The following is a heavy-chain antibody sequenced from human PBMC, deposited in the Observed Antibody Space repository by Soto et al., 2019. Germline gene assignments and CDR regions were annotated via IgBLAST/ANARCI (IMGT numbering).Heavy chain of an antibody. V-gene: IGHV1-2*02. CDR2: INPDSGIT. J-gene: IGHJ4*02. Sequence: QVQLVQSGADVRKPGASVKVSCNSSGYSFTEYYIHRVRQAPGQGLEWMGCINPDSGITKKAQRFQGRVTLTGDTSINTAYMELTGLTSDDTAVYYCVRDSGRSLASVRFDYWGQGTLVIVSS. D-gene: IGHD6-19*01. CDR1: GYSFTEYY. CDR3: VRDSGRSLASVRFDY.